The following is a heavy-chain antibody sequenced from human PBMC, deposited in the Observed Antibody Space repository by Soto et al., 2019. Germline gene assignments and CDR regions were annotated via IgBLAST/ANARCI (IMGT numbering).Heavy chain of an antibody. CDR3: ATRDPDYYDSSGYFDY. V-gene: IGHV1-24*01. Sequence: GASVKVSCKVSGYTLTELSMHWVRQAPGKGLEWMGGFDPEDGETIYAQKFQGRVTMTEDTSTDTAYMELSSLRSEDTAVYYCATRDPDYYDSSGYFDYWGQGTLVTVS. CDR1: GYTLTELS. CDR2: FDPEDGET. J-gene: IGHJ4*02. D-gene: IGHD3-22*01.